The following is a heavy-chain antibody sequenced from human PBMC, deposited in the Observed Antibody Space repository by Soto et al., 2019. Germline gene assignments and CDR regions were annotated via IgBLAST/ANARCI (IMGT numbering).Heavy chain of an antibody. CDR3: AREVPGGEAWFGP. D-gene: IGHD2-2*01. CDR1: WYTVYNCG. CDR2: ISLYSDGT. J-gene: IGHJ5*02. V-gene: IGHV1-18*01. Sequence: ASVQICCETSWYTVYNCGMAWVRQAPGQPLEWLGWISLYSDGTNYAQKFQGRVSMTTDTSTTTAYMELRSLRSDDTAVYYCAREVPGGEAWFGPWGQGTRVTVPA.